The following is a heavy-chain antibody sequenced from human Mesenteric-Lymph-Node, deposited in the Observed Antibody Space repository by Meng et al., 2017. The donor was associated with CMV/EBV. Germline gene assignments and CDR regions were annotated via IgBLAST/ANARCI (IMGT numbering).Heavy chain of an antibody. V-gene: IGHV3-43D*03. J-gene: IGHJ4*02. D-gene: IGHD4-17*01. CDR2: ISWDGGST. CDR3: AVTTVTLYDFDY. CDR1: GFTFDDYS. Sequence: GESLKISCAASGFTFDDYSMHWVRPAPGKGLEWVSLISWDGGSTCYADAVKGRFTISRDNSKNSLYLQMNSRRAEDTALYYCAVTTVTLYDFDYWGQGTLVTVSS.